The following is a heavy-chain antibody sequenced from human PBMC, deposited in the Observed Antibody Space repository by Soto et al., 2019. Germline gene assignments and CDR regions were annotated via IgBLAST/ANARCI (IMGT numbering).Heavy chain of an antibody. Sequence: EVQLVQSGAEVKKPGESLRISCQGSGYTFTNYWINWVRQLPGKGLEWMGRIDPFDSYTNFNPSFEGRVSISADKSFSTVYLQWDGLRASDTGTYYCARRGGGLYSTEGYFDYWGQGTRVTVSS. V-gene: IGHV5-10-1*03. CDR1: GYTFTNYW. D-gene: IGHD2-2*01. CDR2: IDPFDSYT. J-gene: IGHJ4*02. CDR3: ARRGGGLYSTEGYFDY.